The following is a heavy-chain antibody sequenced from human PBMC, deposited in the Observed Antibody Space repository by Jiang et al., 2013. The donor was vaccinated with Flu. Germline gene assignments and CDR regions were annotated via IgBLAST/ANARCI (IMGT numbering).Heavy chain of an antibody. D-gene: IGHD6-13*01. J-gene: IGHJ4*02. Sequence: LLKPSETLSLTCAVYGGSFSGYYWSWIRQPPGKGLEWIGEINHSGSTNYNPSLKSRVTISVDTSKNQFSLKLSSVTAANTAVYYCAREPALVGGSDYWGQGTLVTVSS. CDR2: INHSGST. CDR1: GGSFSGYY. CDR3: AREPALVGGSDY. V-gene: IGHV4-34*01.